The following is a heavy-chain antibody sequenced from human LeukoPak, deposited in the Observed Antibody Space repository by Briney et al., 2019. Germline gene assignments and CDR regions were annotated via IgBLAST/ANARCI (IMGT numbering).Heavy chain of an antibody. J-gene: IGHJ4*02. D-gene: IGHD1-1*01. Sequence: SETLSLTCIVSGGSIRSYYWSWIRQPPGKGLEWIGRIYTSGSTNYNPSLKSRVTMSVDTSKNQFSLKLSSVTAADTAVYYCAPQLGIMRAFDYWGQGTLVTVSS. V-gene: IGHV4-4*07. CDR2: IYTSGST. CDR1: GGSIRSYY. CDR3: APQLGIMRAFDY.